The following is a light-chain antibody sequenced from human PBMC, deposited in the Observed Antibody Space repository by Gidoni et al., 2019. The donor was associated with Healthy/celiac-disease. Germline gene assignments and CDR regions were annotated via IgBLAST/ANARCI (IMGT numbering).Light chain of an antibody. J-gene: IGKJ2*04. CDR3: QQYGSSPCS. CDR1: QSVSSSY. Sequence: VFTQSPGTLSLSPGERATLSCRASQSVSSSYLAWYQQKPGQAPRLLIYGASSRATGIPDRFSGSGSGTDFTLTISRLEPEDFAVYYCQQYGSSPCSFGQGTKLEIK. V-gene: IGKV3-20*01. CDR2: GAS.